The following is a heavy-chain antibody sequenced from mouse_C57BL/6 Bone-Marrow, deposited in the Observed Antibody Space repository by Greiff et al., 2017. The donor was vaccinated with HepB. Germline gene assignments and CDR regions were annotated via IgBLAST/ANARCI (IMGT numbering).Heavy chain of an antibody. CDR2: IWRGGST. D-gene: IGHD3-1*01. Sequence: VQLVESGPGLVQPSQTLSITCTVSGFSFNSYGVHWVRQSPGKGLEWLGVIWRGGSTDSNAAFMSRLSITKDNFMGQVFFNMNSLQADDTAIYYCAEDEESSYYYAMDYWGQGAAVTVSA. CDR3: AEDEESSYYYAMDY. J-gene: IGHJ4*01. CDR1: GFSFNSYG. V-gene: IGHV2-5*01.